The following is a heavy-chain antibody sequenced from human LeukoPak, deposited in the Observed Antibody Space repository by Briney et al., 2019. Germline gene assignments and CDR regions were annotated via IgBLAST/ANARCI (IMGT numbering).Heavy chain of an antibody. Sequence: GGSLRLSCAASGFTFSSYSMNWVRQAPGKGLEWVSSISSSSSYIYYADSVKGRFTISRDNAKNSLYLQMNSLRAEDTAVYYCARDARTGDYSSDAFDIWGQGTMVTVSS. V-gene: IGHV3-21*01. CDR1: GFTFSSYS. D-gene: IGHD4-11*01. J-gene: IGHJ3*02. CDR2: ISSSSSYI. CDR3: ARDARTGDYSSDAFDI.